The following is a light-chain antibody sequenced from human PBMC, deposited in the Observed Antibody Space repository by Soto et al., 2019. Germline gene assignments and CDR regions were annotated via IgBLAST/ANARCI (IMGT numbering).Light chain of an antibody. Sequence: QSVLTQPASVSGSPGQSITISCTGTSSDVGSYNLVSWYQQHPGKAPKLTIYEVSKRPSGVSNRFSGSKSGNTASLTISGLQAEDEADYYCCSYAGSSTPYVFGTGTKSPS. V-gene: IGLV2-23*02. CDR3: CSYAGSSTPYV. CDR2: EVS. CDR1: SSDVGSYNL. J-gene: IGLJ1*01.